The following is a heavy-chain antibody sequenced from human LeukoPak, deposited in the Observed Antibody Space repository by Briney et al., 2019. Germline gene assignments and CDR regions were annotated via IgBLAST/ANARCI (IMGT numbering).Heavy chain of an antibody. V-gene: IGHV4-39*07. Sequence: SETLSLTCSVSGGSISSRSYYWGWIRQPPGKGLEWIGSIYYSGSTYYNPSLKSRVTISVDTSKNQFSLKLSSVTAADTAVYYCASGLRYFDLYYWGQGTLVTVSS. D-gene: IGHD3-9*01. CDR2: IYYSGST. CDR1: GGSISSRSYY. J-gene: IGHJ4*02. CDR3: ASGLRYFDLYY.